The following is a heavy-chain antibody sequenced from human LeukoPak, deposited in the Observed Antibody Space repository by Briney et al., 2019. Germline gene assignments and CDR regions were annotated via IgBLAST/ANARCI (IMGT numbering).Heavy chain of an antibody. CDR2: A. D-gene: IGHD2-2*01. CDR3: ARVIQLPNEYFQH. V-gene: IGHV1-69*01. J-gene: IGHJ1*01. Sequence: ANYAQKFQGRVTITADESTSTAYMELSSLRSEDTAVYYCARVIQLPNEYFQHWGQGTLVTVPS.